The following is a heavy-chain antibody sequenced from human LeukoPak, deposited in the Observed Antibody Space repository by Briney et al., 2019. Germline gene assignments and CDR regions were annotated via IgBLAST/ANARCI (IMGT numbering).Heavy chain of an antibody. V-gene: IGHV4-4*07. Sequence: PSETLSLTCTVSGGSISSYYWSWIRQPAGKGLEWIGRIYTSGSTNYNPSPKSRVTMSVDTSKNQFSLKLSSVTAADTAVYYCARDGDYDILTGYSYYFDYWGQGTLVTVSS. J-gene: IGHJ4*02. CDR1: GGSISSYY. D-gene: IGHD3-9*01. CDR3: ARDGDYDILTGYSYYFDY. CDR2: IYTSGST.